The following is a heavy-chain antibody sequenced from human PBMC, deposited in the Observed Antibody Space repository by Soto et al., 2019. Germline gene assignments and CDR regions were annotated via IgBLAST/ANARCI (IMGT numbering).Heavy chain of an antibody. D-gene: IGHD2-15*01. CDR2: IKQDGSET. V-gene: IGHV3-7*01. CDR3: VRDLGYCSGGICYTVLDY. J-gene: IGHJ4*02. Sequence: EVQLVESGGGLVQPGGSLRLSCAASGFTFSRNWMNWVRQAPGKGLEWVANIKQDGSETYYVDSVKGRFTISRDNAKNSRYLQMYSLRAEDTAVYYCVRDLGYCSGGICYTVLDYCGQGTLVTVSS. CDR1: GFTFSRNW.